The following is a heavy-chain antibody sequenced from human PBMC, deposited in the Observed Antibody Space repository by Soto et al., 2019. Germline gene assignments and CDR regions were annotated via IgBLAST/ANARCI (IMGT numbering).Heavy chain of an antibody. V-gene: IGHV3-7*01. J-gene: IGHJ4*02. Sequence: GGSLRLSCAASGFTFSSYWMSWVRQAPGKGLEWVANIKQDGSEKYYVDSVKGRFTISRDNAKNSLYLQMNSLRAEDTAVYYCARGGITIFGLVTPSTDYWGQGTLVTVSS. CDR1: GFTFSSYW. CDR3: ARGGITIFGLVTPSTDY. D-gene: IGHD3-3*01. CDR2: IKQDGSEK.